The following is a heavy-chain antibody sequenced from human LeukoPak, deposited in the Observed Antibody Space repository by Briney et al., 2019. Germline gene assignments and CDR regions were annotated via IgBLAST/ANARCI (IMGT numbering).Heavy chain of an antibody. Sequence: DSVKVSCKASGYTFTTYEFNWVRQAPGQGLEWLGYISPDTGNTGYAQKFQGRVTMTRDTSISTTYMELSSLTSEDTAVYYCARGPRFDPWGQGTLVTVSS. J-gene: IGHJ5*02. V-gene: IGHV1-8*01. CDR3: ARGPRFDP. CDR2: ISPDTGNT. CDR1: GYTFTTYE.